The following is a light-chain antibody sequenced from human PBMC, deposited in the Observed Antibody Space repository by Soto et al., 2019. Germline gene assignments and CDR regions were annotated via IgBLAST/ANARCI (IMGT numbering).Light chain of an antibody. CDR1: QGIASS. Sequence: EIVLTQSPATLSLSPGERASLSCRASQGIASSLAWYQHKPGQAPRLLIYDASNRATGIPARFSGSGSGADSTLTISSLEPEDFAVYYCQHRSDWRDTFGQGTKLEIK. CDR3: QHRSDWRDT. J-gene: IGKJ2*01. V-gene: IGKV3-11*01. CDR2: DAS.